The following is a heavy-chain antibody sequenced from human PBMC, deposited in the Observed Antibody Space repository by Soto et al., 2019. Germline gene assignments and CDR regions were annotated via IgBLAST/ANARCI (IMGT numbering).Heavy chain of an antibody. D-gene: IGHD4-17*01. CDR1: GLTVDDYA. Sequence: PGGSLRLSCAASGLTVDDYAMHWVRQAPGKGLEWVSGISWNSETIDYADSVKGRFTISRDNAKSSLFLQMNSLRPDDTALYYCAKDMKWGGMTTIHYFDSWGQGTLVTVS. CDR2: ISWNSETI. CDR3: AKDMKWGGMTTIHYFDS. V-gene: IGHV3-9*01. J-gene: IGHJ4*02.